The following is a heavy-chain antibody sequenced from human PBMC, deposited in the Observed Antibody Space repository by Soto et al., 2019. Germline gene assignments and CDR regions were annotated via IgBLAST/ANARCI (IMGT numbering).Heavy chain of an antibody. D-gene: IGHD3-9*01. CDR1: GYTFTSYG. CDR2: TSAYNGNT. CDR3: ARSAYYDILTGYYNVMGY. J-gene: IGHJ4*02. Sequence: ASVKVSCKASGYTFTSYGISWVRQAPGQGLEWMGWTSAYNGNTNYAQKLQGRVTMTTDTSTSTAYMELRSLRSDDTALYYCARSAYYDILTGYYNVMGYWGQGTLVTVSS. V-gene: IGHV1-18*01.